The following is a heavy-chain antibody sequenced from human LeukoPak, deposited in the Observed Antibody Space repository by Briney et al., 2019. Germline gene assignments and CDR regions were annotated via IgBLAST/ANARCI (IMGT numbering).Heavy chain of an antibody. CDR3: ARDRGNSGYDVHDY. Sequence: GGSLRLSCAASGFTFSTYWMTWVRQAPGKGLEWVGNIKQDGSGKNYVDSVKGRFTISRDNAKNSLYLQMNSLRAEDTAVYYCARDRGNSGYDVHDYWGQGTLVTVSS. D-gene: IGHD5-12*01. CDR1: GFTFSTYW. V-gene: IGHV3-7*03. J-gene: IGHJ4*02. CDR2: IKQDGSGK.